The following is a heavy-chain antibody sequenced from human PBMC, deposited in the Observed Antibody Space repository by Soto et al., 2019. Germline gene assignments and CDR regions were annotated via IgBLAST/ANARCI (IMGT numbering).Heavy chain of an antibody. Sequence: QVQLQESGPGLLKPSETLSLTCTVSGASINSYYWNWIRQPPGKGLEWIGYIYFSGSTKYNPSLTSRVTISVDTSKSQFSLRLSSVTAADTAVYYCARALEYCGGDCPADYWGQGTLVTVSS. CDR1: GASINSYY. CDR2: IYFSGST. D-gene: IGHD2-21*02. CDR3: ARALEYCGGDCPADY. V-gene: IGHV4-59*01. J-gene: IGHJ4*02.